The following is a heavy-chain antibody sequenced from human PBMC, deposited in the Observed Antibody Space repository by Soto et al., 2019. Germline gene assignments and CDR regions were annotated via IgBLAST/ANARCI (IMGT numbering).Heavy chain of an antibody. V-gene: IGHV5-10-1*01. D-gene: IGHD3-22*01. CDR1: GYSFTSYW. CDR2: IDPSDSYT. Sequence: GESLKISCKGSGYSFTSYWISWVRQMPGKGLEWMGRIDPSDSYTNYSPSFQGHVTISADKSTSTAYLQWSSLKASGTAMYYCARPHYDSSGYYVIQHWGQGTLVTVSS. CDR3: ARPHYDSSGYYVIQH. J-gene: IGHJ1*01.